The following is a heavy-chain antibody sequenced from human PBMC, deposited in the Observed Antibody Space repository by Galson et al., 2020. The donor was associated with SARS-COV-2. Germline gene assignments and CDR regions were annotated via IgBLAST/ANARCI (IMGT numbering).Heavy chain of an antibody. CDR2: IFYSGST. V-gene: IGHV4-59*12. CDR1: GDSISSYY. CDR3: ARGRSTGVFYDGFDD. Sequence: ASETLSLTCKVSGDSISSYYWSWIRQPPGKGLEWIGYIFYSGSTSYNPSLKSRVTMSMDTSKNQFSLTLRSVTAADTAVYYCARGRSTGVFYDGFDDWGQGTQVIVSS. D-gene: IGHD2-2*01. J-gene: IGHJ4*02.